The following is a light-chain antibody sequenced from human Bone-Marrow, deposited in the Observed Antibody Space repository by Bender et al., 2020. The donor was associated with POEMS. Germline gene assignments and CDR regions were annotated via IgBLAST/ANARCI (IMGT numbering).Light chain of an antibody. CDR2: SIH. CDR1: SSNIGAHA. Sequence: QSVLTQPPSASGTPGQRVTISCSGGSSNIGAHAVTWYQHLPATAPKLLIYSIHRRPSEVPDRFSGSRSSTSAYLAISRLQSEDEADYYCAVWDDSLNGWVFGGGTKLTVL. J-gene: IGLJ3*02. V-gene: IGLV1-44*01. CDR3: AVWDDSLNGWV.